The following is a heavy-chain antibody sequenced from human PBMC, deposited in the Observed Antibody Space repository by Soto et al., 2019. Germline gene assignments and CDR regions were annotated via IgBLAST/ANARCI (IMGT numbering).Heavy chain of an antibody. CDR3: ARLRRYNWNDAR. CDR2: INPNSGGT. V-gene: IGHV1-2*02. CDR1: GYTFTGYY. D-gene: IGHD1-20*01. Sequence: ASVKVSCKASGYTFTGYYMHWVRQAPGQGLEWMGWINPNSGGTNYAQKFQGRVTTTRDTSISTAYMELSRLRSDDTAVYYCARLRRYNWNDARWGQGTLVTVSS. J-gene: IGHJ4*02.